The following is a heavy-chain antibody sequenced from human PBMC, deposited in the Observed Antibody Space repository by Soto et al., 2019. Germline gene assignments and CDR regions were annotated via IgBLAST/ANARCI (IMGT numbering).Heavy chain of an antibody. CDR2: IGKTGSDI. J-gene: IGHJ4*02. Sequence: PGGSLRLSCAASGFTFSGYYMTWMRQAPGKGLEWVSFIGKTGSDIHYADSVEGRFTISRDNAKNSLYLQMNSLRAEDTAVHYCAREIGNRLPYGPVDYWGQGTLVTVSS. V-gene: IGHV3-11*01. D-gene: IGHD3-10*01. CDR1: GFTFSGYY. CDR3: AREIGNRLPYGPVDY.